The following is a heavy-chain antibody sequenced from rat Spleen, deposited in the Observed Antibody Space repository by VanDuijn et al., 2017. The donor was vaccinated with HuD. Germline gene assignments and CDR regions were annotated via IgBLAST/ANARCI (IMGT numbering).Heavy chain of an antibody. CDR1: GYSITSAYR. Sequence: EVQLQESGPGLVKPSQSLSLTCSVIGYSITSAYRWNWIRKFPGDKLEWMGYVNSAGTPNYNPSLQSRISITRDTSKNQFFLQLNSVTTEDTATYYCARSDGTHYYLPFANWGQGTLVTVSS. J-gene: IGHJ3*01. V-gene: IGHV3-3*01. CDR2: VNSAGTP. D-gene: IGHD1-12*02. CDR3: ARSDGTHYYLPFAN.